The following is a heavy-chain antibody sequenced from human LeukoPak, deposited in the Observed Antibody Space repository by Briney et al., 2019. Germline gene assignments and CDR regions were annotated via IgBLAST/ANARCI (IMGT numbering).Heavy chain of an antibody. Sequence: GASVKVSCKASGGTFSSYAISWVRQAPGQGLEWMGGITPIFGTANYAQKFQGRVTITTDESTSTAYMELSSLRSEDTAVYYCARSRMNYYDSSRRRLAFDIWGQGTMVTVSS. CDR2: ITPIFGTA. J-gene: IGHJ3*02. CDR3: ARSRMNYYDSSRRRLAFDI. CDR1: GGTFSSYA. D-gene: IGHD3-22*01. V-gene: IGHV1-69*05.